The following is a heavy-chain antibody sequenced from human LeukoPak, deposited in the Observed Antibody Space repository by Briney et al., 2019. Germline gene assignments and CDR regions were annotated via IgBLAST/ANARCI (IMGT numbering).Heavy chain of an antibody. V-gene: IGHV3-30*03. Sequence: GGSLRLSCAASGFTFRSYGMHWVRQAPGKGLEWVAVISYDGSNKYYADSVKGRFTISRDNSKNTLYLQMTSLRPDDTAVYYCATDLSPRRYSSSSYSPFDIWGQGTMVTVSS. CDR1: GFTFRSYG. CDR3: ATDLSPRRYSSSSYSPFDI. J-gene: IGHJ3*02. CDR2: ISYDGSNK. D-gene: IGHD6-6*01.